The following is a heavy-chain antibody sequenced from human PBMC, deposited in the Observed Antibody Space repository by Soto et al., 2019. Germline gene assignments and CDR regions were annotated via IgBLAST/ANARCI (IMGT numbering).Heavy chain of an antibody. CDR3: ARPENFAEFCFEY. V-gene: IGHV1-46*01. Sequence: QVQLVQSGAEVKKPGASVKIPCRTSGYKFTTYYIHWVRPAPGQGLEWVGMVNPSRDSPSYAQKFQGRFTMTRDTSASTVYIELASLRSEDTAVYYCARPENFAEFCFEYWGQGTLVTASS. J-gene: IGHJ4*02. CDR1: GYKFTTYY. D-gene: IGHD3-10*01. CDR2: VNPSRDSP.